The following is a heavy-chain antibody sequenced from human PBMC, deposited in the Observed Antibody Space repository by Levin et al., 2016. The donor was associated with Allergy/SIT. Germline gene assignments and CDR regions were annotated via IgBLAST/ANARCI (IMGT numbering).Heavy chain of an antibody. Sequence: SVKVSCKASGGTFSSYAISWVRQAPGQGLEWMGGIIPIFGTANYAQKFQGRVTITADESTSTAYMELSSLRSEDTAVYYCASEGSGSYPQKFDYWGQGTLVTVSS. CDR2: IIPIFGTA. D-gene: IGHD3-10*01. J-gene: IGHJ4*02. CDR3: ASEGSGSYPQKFDY. V-gene: IGHV1-69*13. CDR1: GGTFSSYA.